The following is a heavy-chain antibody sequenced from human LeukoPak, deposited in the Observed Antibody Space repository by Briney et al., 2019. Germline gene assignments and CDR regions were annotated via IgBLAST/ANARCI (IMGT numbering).Heavy chain of an antibody. CDR1: GVSISSGDYH. D-gene: IGHD2-2*01. J-gene: IGHJ6*02. CDR2: ISYSGNT. CDR3: AREKVPENNYYYGMDV. Sequence: SQTLSLTCTVSGVSISSGDYHWNWIRQPPGRGLEWIGYISYSGNTYYNPSLKSRLTISLDTSRSQISLRLSSVTAADTAVYYCAREKVPENNYYYGMDVWGQGTTVTVSS. V-gene: IGHV4-30-4*01.